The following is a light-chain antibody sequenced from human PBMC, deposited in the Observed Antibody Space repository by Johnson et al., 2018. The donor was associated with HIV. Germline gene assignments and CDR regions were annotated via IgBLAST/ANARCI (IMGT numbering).Light chain of an antibody. J-gene: IGLJ1*01. CDR1: TSNIGNNY. CDR3: GTWDSSLSAYV. CDR2: ENN. V-gene: IGLV1-51*02. Sequence: QSVLTQPPSVSAAPGQKVTVSCSGSTSNIGNNYVSWYQQLPGTAPKLLIYENNKRPSGIPDRFSGYKSGPSATLGITGLQPGDEADYYCGTWDSSLSAYVFGTGTKVTVL.